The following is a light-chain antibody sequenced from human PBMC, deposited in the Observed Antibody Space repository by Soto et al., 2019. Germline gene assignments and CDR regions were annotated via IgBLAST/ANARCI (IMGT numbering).Light chain of an antibody. CDR1: QSVPNNY. CDR2: AAY. CDR3: QQYVSSPRT. Sequence: EIVMTQSPATLSVSPGERATISCRASQSVPNNYLAWYMQKPGQAPKVLIYAAYNRATGIPDRFSGSGSGTDFTLTISRLEPEDFAVYYCQQYVSSPRTFGQGTKVDIK. J-gene: IGKJ1*01. V-gene: IGKV3-20*01.